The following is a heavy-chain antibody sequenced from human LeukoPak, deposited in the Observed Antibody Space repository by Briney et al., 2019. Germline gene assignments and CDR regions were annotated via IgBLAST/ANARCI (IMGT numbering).Heavy chain of an antibody. Sequence: SVKVSCKASGYTFTSYGISWVRQAPGQGLEWMGWISAYNGNTNYAQKLQGRVTMTTDTSTSTAYMELRSLRSDDTAVYYCARDRFRYCSGGSCYHFDYWGQGTLVTVSS. CDR1: GYTFTSYG. D-gene: IGHD2-15*01. V-gene: IGHV1-18*04. J-gene: IGHJ4*02. CDR3: ARDRFRYCSGGSCYHFDY. CDR2: ISAYNGNT.